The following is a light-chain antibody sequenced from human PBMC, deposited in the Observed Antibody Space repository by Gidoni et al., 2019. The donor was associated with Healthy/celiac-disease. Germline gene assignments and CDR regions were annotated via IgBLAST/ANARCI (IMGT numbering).Light chain of an antibody. CDR2: GAS. V-gene: IGKV3-15*01. CDR1: QSVSSN. Sequence: ATLSCRASQSVSSNLAWYQQKPDQAPRLLIYGASTRATGIPARFSGSGSGTEFTLTISSLQSEDFAVYYCQQYNNWPPMYTFGQGTKLEIK. CDR3: QQYNNWPPMYT. J-gene: IGKJ2*01.